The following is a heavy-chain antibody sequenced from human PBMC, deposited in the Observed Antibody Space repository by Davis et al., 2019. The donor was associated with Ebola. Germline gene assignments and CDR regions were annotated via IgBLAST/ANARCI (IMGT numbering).Heavy chain of an antibody. V-gene: IGHV3-30*02. CDR3: AIGWAGGVVPAAIAQEWDF. Sequence: GESLKISCAASGFTFSSYGMHWVRQAPGKGLEWVAFIRYDGSKKYYADSVKGRFTVSSDNSKNTQYLQMNSLRAEDTAVYYCAIGWAGGVVPAAIAQEWDFWGQGTLVTVSS. J-gene: IGHJ4*02. D-gene: IGHD2-2*02. CDR1: GFTFSSYG. CDR2: IRYDGSKK.